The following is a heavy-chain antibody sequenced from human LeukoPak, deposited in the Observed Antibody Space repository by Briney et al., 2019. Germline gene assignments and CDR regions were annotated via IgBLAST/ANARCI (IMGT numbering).Heavy chain of an antibody. CDR3: ARGGLRYRIPLDCYYYYGMDV. J-gene: IGHJ6*02. CDR1: GGSFSGYY. V-gene: IGHV4-34*01. CDR2: INHSGST. Sequence: SETLSLTCAVYGGSFSGYYWSWIRQPPGKGLEWIGEINHSGSTNYNPSLKSRVTISVDTSKNQFSLKLSSVTAADTAVYYCARGGLRYRIPLDCYYYYGMDVWGQGTTVTVSS. D-gene: IGHD1-1*01.